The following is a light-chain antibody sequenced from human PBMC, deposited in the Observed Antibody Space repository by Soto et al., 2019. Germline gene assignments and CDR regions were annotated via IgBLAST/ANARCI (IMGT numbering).Light chain of an antibody. CDR1: SSDVGGYNY. CDR3: SSYTISSTLFYV. V-gene: IGLV2-14*01. CDR2: DVS. Sequence: QSALTQPASVSGSPGQSITISCTGTSSDVGGYNYVSWYQQHPGKAPKLIIYDVSNRPSGVSNRFSGYTSGNTASLTISGLQAEDEADYYCSSYTISSTLFYVFGTGTKLTVL. J-gene: IGLJ1*01.